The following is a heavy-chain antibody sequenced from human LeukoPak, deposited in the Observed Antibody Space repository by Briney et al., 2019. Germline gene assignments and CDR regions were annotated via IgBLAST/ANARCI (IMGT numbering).Heavy chain of an antibody. Sequence: GASVKVSCKASGYTFTSYGISWVRPAPGQGLEWMGWISAYNGNTNYAQKLQGRVTMTTDTSTSTAYMELRSLRSDDTAVYYCARDLQGAARPWYYYYYYYMDVWGKGTTVTVSS. V-gene: IGHV1-18*01. CDR2: ISAYNGNT. CDR3: ARDLQGAARPWYYYYYYYMDV. D-gene: IGHD6-6*01. CDR1: GYTFTSYG. J-gene: IGHJ6*03.